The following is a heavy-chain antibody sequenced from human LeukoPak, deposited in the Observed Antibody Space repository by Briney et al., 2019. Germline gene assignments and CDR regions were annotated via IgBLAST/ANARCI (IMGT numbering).Heavy chain of an antibody. V-gene: IGHV4-34*01. CDR2: INHSGST. CDR3: ARGRADSYVDY. Sequence: PSETLSLTCAVYGGSFSGYYWSWLRQPPGKGLEWIGEINHSGSTNYNPSLKSRVTISVDTSKNQFSLKLSSVTAADTAVYYCARGRADSYVDYWGQGTLVTVSS. J-gene: IGHJ4*02. CDR1: GGSFSGYY. D-gene: IGHD5-18*01.